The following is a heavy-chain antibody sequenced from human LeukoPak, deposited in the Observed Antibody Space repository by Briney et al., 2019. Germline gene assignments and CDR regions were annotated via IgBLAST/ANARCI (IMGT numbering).Heavy chain of an antibody. CDR1: GYTFDDFA. V-gene: IGHV3-43D*03. J-gene: IGHJ4*02. Sequence: GGSLRLSCAASGYTFDDFALHWVRQAPGKGLEWVSLISWDGGSTYYADSVKGRFTISRDNSKNSLYLQMNSLRAEDTALYYCAKVMYSSSWYAIDYWGQGTLVTVSS. CDR2: ISWDGGST. D-gene: IGHD6-13*01. CDR3: AKVMYSSSWYAIDY.